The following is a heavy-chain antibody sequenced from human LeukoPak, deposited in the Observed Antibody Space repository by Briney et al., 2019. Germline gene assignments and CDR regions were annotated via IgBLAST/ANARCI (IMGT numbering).Heavy chain of an antibody. D-gene: IGHD1-26*01. CDR3: AKDRRGSDSTIDY. J-gene: IGHJ4*02. Sequence: GGSLRLSCAGSEFTFSSYAMSWARQAPGKGLEWVSAISGSGGSTYYADSVKGRFTISRDNSKNTLYLQMNSLRAEDTAVYYCAKDRRGSDSTIDYWGQGTLVTVSS. V-gene: IGHV3-23*01. CDR2: ISGSGGST. CDR1: EFTFSSYA.